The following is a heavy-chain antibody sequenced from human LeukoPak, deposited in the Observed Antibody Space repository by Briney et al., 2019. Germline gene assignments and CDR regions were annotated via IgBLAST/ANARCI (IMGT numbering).Heavy chain of an antibody. V-gene: IGHV4-31*03. CDR2: IYYSGST. CDR3: ARVGVRWGLPPYFDY. Sequence: KPSETLSLTCTVSGGSISNNNHYWGWIRQPPGKGLEWIGYIYYSGSTYYNPSLKSRVTISVDTSKNQSSLKLSSVTAADTAVYYCARVGVRWGLPPYFDYWGQGTLVTVSS. J-gene: IGHJ4*02. CDR1: GGSISNNNHY. D-gene: IGHD3-10*01.